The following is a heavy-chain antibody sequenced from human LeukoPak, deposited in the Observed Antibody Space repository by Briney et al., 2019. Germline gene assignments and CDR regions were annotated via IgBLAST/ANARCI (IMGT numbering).Heavy chain of an antibody. CDR3: VRPVPSRLGWFDP. CDR2: IYYSGST. J-gene: IGHJ5*02. D-gene: IGHD1-1*01. Sequence: TSETLSLTCTVSGGSMNSYYWSWIRQPPGKGLEWIGYIYYSGSTNYNPSLKSRVTISVDTSKNQFSLKLSSVTAADTAVYYCVRPVPSRLGWFDPWGQGTLVTVSS. V-gene: IGHV4-59*08. CDR1: GGSMNSYY.